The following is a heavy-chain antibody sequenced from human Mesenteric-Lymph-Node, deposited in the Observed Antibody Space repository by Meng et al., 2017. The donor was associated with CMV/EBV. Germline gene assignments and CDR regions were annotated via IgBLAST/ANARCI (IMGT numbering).Heavy chain of an antibody. CDR3: ARGSSYDILTGYFDY. CDR1: GRSFSGYY. D-gene: IGHD3-9*01. CDR2: INHSGST. Sequence: VQLQQGVAGLLQPAETLYVTFAVYGRSFSGYYCNWIPQSPEKGLEWIGEINHSGSTTYNPSFTSRIIISVDTSTNQISLNMSSVTAADTAVYYCARGSSYDILTGYFDYWGQGALVTVSS. J-gene: IGHJ4*02. V-gene: IGHV4-34*01.